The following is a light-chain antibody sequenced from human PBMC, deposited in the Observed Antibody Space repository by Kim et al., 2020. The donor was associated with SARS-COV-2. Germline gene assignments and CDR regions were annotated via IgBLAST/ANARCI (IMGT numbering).Light chain of an antibody. CDR2: LNSDGSH. CDR3: QTWATGIHV. J-gene: IGLJ1*01. V-gene: IGLV4-69*01. Sequence: QLVLTQAPSASASLGASVTLTCTLSSAYSTYAIAWHQQQPQKGPRFLMKLNSDGSHTKGDGIPDRFSGSSSVAERYLTISSLQSEDEADYYCQTWATGIHVFGSGTKVTVL. CDR1: SAYSTYA.